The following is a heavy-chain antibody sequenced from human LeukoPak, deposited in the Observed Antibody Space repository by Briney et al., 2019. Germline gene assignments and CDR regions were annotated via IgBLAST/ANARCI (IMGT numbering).Heavy chain of an antibody. CDR2: IHSSGST. CDR1: GGSIISYY. Sequence: PSETLSLTCTVSGGSIISYYWSWIRQPPGQGLEWIAFIHSSGSTGYSPSLKSRVTMSVDTSKNQFSLKLSSVTAADTAVYYCARDRGTWNDDGFDYWGQGTLVTVSS. J-gene: IGHJ4*02. CDR3: ARDRGTWNDDGFDY. V-gene: IGHV4-59*12. D-gene: IGHD1-1*01.